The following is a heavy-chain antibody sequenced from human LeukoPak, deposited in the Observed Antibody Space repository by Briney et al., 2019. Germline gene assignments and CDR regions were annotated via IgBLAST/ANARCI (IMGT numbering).Heavy chain of an antibody. CDR3: ARPISSQGYFGVVID. CDR1: GYSISSASY. D-gene: IGHD3-3*01. CDR2: IYHSGSP. V-gene: IGHV4-38-2*01. J-gene: IGHJ4*02. Sequence: SETLSLTCAVSGYSISSASYWGWIRPPPGKGLEWIGNIYHSGSPYYNPSLKSRVTISVDTSKNQFSLKLSSVAAADTAVYYCARPISSQGYFGVVIDWGQGTLVTVSS.